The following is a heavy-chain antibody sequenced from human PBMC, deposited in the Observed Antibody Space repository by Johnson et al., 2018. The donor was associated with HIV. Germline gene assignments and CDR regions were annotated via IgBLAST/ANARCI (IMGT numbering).Heavy chain of an antibody. CDR2: ISSSGTTK. J-gene: IGHJ3*02. Sequence: QVQLVESGGGVVKPGGSLRLSCPASGFNFKDYYMNWVRQAPGKGLEWVSHISSSGTTKKFADSVKGRFTVSRDNAKKLLYLEMKSLRVEDTAIYYCARESTPWGGDFVGYGYGLDMWGQGTTVAVSS. CDR1: GFNFKDYY. D-gene: IGHD5-18*01. V-gene: IGHV3-11*04. CDR3: ARESTPWGGDFVGYGYGLDM.